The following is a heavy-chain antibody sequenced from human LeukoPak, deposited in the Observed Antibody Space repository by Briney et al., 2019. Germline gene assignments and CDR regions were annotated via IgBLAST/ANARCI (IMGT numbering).Heavy chain of an antibody. CDR2: IRGGGGGK. V-gene: IGHV3-23*01. CDR1: GFTFSSFS. CDR3: AKSDSSGWFFDY. Sequence: PGGSLRLSCAASGFTFSSFSMSWVRQAPGKGREWVAPIRGGGGGKYYADSVKGRFTNSRDNSKNTLYLQMNSLRAEDTAVYYCAKSDSSGWFFDYWGQGTLVTVSS. J-gene: IGHJ4*02. D-gene: IGHD6-19*01.